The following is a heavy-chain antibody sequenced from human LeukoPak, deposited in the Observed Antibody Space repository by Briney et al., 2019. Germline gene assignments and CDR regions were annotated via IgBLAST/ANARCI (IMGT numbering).Heavy chain of an antibody. J-gene: IGHJ3*02. Sequence: PSETLSLTCAVYGGSFSGYYWSWIRQPPGKGLEWIGEINHSGSTNYNPSLKSRVTISVDTSKNQFSLKLSSVTAADTAVYYCARPQYYYDSSGYHDAFDIWGQGTMVTVSS. D-gene: IGHD3-22*01. CDR3: ARPQYYYDSSGYHDAFDI. V-gene: IGHV4-34*01. CDR1: GGSFSGYY. CDR2: INHSGST.